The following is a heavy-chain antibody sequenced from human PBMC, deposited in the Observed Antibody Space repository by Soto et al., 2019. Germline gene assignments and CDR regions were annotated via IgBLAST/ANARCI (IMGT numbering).Heavy chain of an antibody. D-gene: IGHD5-12*01. CDR1: GFTFSSYA. J-gene: IGHJ4*02. V-gene: IGHV3-30-3*01. CDR3: ARGGGYDAVDY. CDR2: ISYDGSNK. Sequence: QVQLVESGGGVVQPGRSLRLSCAASGFTFSSYAMHWVRQAPGKGLEWVAVISYDGSNKYYADSVKGRFTISRDNSKNTLYLQMNSLRAEETAVYSCARGGGYDAVDYWGQGTLVTVSS.